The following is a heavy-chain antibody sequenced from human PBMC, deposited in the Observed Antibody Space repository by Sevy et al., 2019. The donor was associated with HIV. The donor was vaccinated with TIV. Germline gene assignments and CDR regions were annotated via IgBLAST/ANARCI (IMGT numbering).Heavy chain of an antibody. CDR3: VREGLGGYSYSLDY. V-gene: IGHV3-7*01. CDR2: MKQDGSEE. D-gene: IGHD5-18*01. J-gene: IGHJ4*01. Sequence: GGSLRLSCEASGFTFSNYDMNWVRQAPGKGLEWVATMKQDGSEEDYVDSVKGRFTISRDNAKNSLFLQMNSLSAEDTAVYYCVREGLGGYSYSLDYWGHGTLVTVSS. CDR1: GFTFSNYD.